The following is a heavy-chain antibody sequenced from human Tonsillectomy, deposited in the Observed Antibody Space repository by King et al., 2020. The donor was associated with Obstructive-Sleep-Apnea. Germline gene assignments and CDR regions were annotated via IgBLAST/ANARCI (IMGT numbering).Heavy chain of an antibody. J-gene: IGHJ4*02. CDR1: GYSFTSYW. Sequence: LVQSGAEVKKPGESLKISCKGSGYSFTSYWIGWVRQMPGKGLEWMGIIYPGDSDTRYSPSFQGQVTISADKSISTAYLQWSSLKASDTAMYYCASDSRRYCSSTSCPYYFDYWGQGTLVTVSS. D-gene: IGHD2-2*01. V-gene: IGHV5-51*01. CDR2: IYPGDSDT. CDR3: ASDSRRYCSSTSCPYYFDY.